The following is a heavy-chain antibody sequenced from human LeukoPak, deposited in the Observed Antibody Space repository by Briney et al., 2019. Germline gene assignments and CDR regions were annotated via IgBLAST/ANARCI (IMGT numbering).Heavy chain of an antibody. CDR3: AKDRGGWYGYNWFDP. CDR2: IYHSGST. D-gene: IGHD6-19*01. V-gene: IGHV4-38-2*02. J-gene: IGHJ5*02. CDR1: GYSISSGYY. Sequence: SETLSLTCTVSGYSISSGYYWGWIRQPPGKGLEWIGSIYHSGSTYYNPSLKSRVTISVDTSKNQFSLKLSSVTAADTAVYYCAKDRGGWYGYNWFDPWGQGTLVTVSS.